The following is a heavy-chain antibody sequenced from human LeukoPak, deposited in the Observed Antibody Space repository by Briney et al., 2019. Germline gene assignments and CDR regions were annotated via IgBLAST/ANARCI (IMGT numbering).Heavy chain of an antibody. CDR2: IRYDAYNT. Sequence: GGSLRLSCAASGFTFSSYGFQWVRQAPGKGLEWVAFIRYDAYNTYYADSVRGRFTLSRDNPKNTLYLQMNSLRTEDTAVYYCAKQGSNTHMDVWGKGTTVIVSS. CDR3: AKQGSNTHMDV. CDR1: GFTFSSYG. J-gene: IGHJ6*03. V-gene: IGHV3-30*02.